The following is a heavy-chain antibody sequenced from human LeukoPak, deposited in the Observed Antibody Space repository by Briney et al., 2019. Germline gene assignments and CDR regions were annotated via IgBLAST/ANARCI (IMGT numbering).Heavy chain of an antibody. CDR2: ISYDGSNK. J-gene: IGHJ5*02. V-gene: IGHV3-30-3*01. CDR3: ASLSRAP. Sequence: GGSLRLSCAASGFTFSSYAMHWVRQAPGKGLEWVAVISYDGSNKYYADSVKGRFTISRDNSENTLYLQMNSLRAEDTAVYYCASLSRAPWGQGTLVTVSS. CDR1: GFTFSSYA.